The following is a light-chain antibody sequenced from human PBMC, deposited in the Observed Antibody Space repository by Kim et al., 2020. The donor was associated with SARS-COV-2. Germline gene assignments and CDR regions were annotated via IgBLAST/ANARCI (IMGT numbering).Light chain of an antibody. V-gene: IGKV3-15*01. CDR2: GAS. Sequence: EILMTQSPATLSVSPVERATLSCRASQSVSSNLVWYQQRPGQAPRLLIYGASTRATGIPARFSGSGAGTEFTLTISSLQSEDFVVYYCQQYDSWPRTFGQGTKVDIK. CDR3: QQYDSWPRT. CDR1: QSVSSN. J-gene: IGKJ1*01.